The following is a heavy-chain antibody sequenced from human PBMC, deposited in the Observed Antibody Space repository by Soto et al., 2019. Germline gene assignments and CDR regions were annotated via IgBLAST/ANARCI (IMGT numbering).Heavy chain of an antibody. CDR2: IWHDGSEE. CDR1: GFNFNNHG. V-gene: IGHV3-33*01. J-gene: IGHJ4*01. CDR3: ARDGRQCTRPTCYLGFDS. Sequence: QGHRVQSGGGVVRPGRSLTLSCEASGFNFNNHGDHWVRQAPGKGLEWVAVIWHDGSEEYYADSVKGRFTISRANFKNTLSLRMDSLTAEDTAIYYCARDGRQCTRPTCYLGFDSWGHGSLVTVSS. D-gene: IGHD2-21*01.